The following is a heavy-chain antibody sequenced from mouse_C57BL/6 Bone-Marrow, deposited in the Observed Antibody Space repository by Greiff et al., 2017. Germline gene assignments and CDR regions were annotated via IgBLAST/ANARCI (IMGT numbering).Heavy chain of an antibody. J-gene: IGHJ4*01. Sequence: VQLQQSGAELVRPGASVKLSCTASGFNIKDDYMHWVKQRPEQGLEWIGWIDPENGDTEYASKFQGKATITADTSSNTAYLQLSSLTSEDTAVYYCTTDRGRDYYAMDYWGQGTSVTVSS. CDR3: TTDRGRDYYAMDY. CDR2: IDPENGDT. CDR1: GFNIKDDY. V-gene: IGHV14-4*01. D-gene: IGHD4-1*01.